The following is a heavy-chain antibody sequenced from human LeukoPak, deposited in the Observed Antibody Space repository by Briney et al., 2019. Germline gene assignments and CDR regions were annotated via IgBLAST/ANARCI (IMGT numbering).Heavy chain of an antibody. Sequence: PSETLSLTCAVYGGSLSGYYWSWIRQPPGKGLEWIGEINHSGSTNYNPSLKSRVTISVDTSKNQFSLKLSSVTAADTAVYYCARGLLRSGKYFQHWGQGTLVTVSS. CDR1: GGSLSGYY. J-gene: IGHJ1*01. CDR2: INHSGST. V-gene: IGHV4-34*01. CDR3: ARGLLRSGKYFQH. D-gene: IGHD2-15*01.